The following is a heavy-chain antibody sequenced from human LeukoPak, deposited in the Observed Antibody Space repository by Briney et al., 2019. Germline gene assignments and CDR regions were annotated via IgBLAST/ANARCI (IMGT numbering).Heavy chain of an antibody. J-gene: IGHJ4*02. D-gene: IGHD3-16*02. CDR2: INHSGSA. V-gene: IGHV4-34*01. Sequence: SETLSLTCAVYGGSFTGYSWTWIRQPPGKGLEWIGDINHSGSANYNPSLRSRVTISIDTSKNQFSLKLSSVTAADTAVYYCASQDYYDYVWGSYPFDYWGQGTLVTVSS. CDR3: ASQDYYDYVWGSYPFDY. CDR1: GGSFTGYS.